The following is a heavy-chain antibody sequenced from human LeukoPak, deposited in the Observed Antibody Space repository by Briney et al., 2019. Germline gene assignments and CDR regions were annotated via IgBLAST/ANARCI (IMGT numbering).Heavy chain of an antibody. D-gene: IGHD4-17*01. CDR2: IYYSGST. CDR3: ARESVVDHYGDYQERDAFDI. V-gene: IGHV4-59*01. Sequence: SETLSLXCTVSGGSISSYYWSWSRQPPGKGLEWIGYIYYSGSTNYNPSLKSRVTISVDTSKNQFSLKLSSVTAADTAVYYCARESVVDHYGDYQERDAFDIWGQGTMVTVSS. J-gene: IGHJ3*02. CDR1: GGSISSYY.